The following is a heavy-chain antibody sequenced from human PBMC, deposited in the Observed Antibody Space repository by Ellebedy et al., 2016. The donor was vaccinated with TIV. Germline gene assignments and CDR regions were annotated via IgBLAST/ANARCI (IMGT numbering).Heavy chain of an antibody. J-gene: IGHJ4*02. CDR1: GFTFSNYA. CDR3: AKATDPYCGGDCYYDY. D-gene: IGHD2-21*02. Sequence: GGSLRLSCSASGFTFSNYAMSWVRQAPGKGLEWVSAISGSPASTYYAYSVKGRFTISRDNSKSTLYLQMNSLRAEDTALYYCAKATDPYCGGDCYYDYWGQGTLVAVSS. V-gene: IGHV3-23*01. CDR2: ISGSPAST.